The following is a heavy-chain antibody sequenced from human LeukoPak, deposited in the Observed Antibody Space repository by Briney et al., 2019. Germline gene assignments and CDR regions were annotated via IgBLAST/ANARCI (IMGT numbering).Heavy chain of an antibody. CDR3: ARFEYSSSWTYFDY. CDR2: ISSSSSYI. Sequence: GGSPRLSCAASGFTFSSYSMNWVRQAPGKGLEWVSSISSSSSYIYYADSVKGRFTISRDNAKNSLYLQMNSLGAEDTAVYYCARFEYSSSWTYFDYWGQGTLVTVSS. D-gene: IGHD6-13*01. CDR1: GFTFSSYS. V-gene: IGHV3-21*01. J-gene: IGHJ4*02.